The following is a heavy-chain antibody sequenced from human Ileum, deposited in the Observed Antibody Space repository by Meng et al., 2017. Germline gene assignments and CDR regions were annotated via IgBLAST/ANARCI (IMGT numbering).Heavy chain of an antibody. J-gene: IGHJ4*02. Sequence: QVQLQESGPGLVKPSGTLSLTCAVSGVSISSSIWWSWVSQPPEKGLEWIGEIHHSGTTNYSPSLKSRLTISVDKSKNQFSLKLQSVTAADTAVYFCARGVVSGSHYNTYWGQGILVTVSS. CDR2: IHHSGTT. D-gene: IGHD3-10*01. V-gene: IGHV4-4*02. CDR1: GVSISSSIW. CDR3: ARGVVSGSHYNTY.